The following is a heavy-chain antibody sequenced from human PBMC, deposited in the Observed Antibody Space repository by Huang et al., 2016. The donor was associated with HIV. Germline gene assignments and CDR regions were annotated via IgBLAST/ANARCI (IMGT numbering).Heavy chain of an antibody. V-gene: IGHV3-53*01. Sequence: EVQLVVSGGGLIQPGGSLRLSCAASGFTVSNKYMTWVRQSPGKGLGWVSLIYSGGTTYYADSVKGRFTISRDDSDNTRYLHMTSLRAGDTAVYYCAKEGDTGAALGYWGQGTLVTVS. CDR2: IYSGGTT. CDR1: GFTVSNKY. D-gene: IGHD2-8*02. J-gene: IGHJ4*02. CDR3: AKEGDTGAALGY.